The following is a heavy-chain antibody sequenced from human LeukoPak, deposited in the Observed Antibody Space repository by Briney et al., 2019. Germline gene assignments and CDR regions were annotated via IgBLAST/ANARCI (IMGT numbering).Heavy chain of an antibody. Sequence: SGTLSLTCTVSGGSISSYYWSWIRQPAGKGLEWIGRIYTSGSTNYNPSLKSRVTMSVDTSKNQFSLKLSSVTAADTAVYYCARDGSGDWPPPLPGMSGYYYYMDVWGKGTTVTVSS. CDR2: IYTSGST. CDR3: ARDGSGDWPPPLPGMSGYYYYMDV. D-gene: IGHD3/OR15-3a*01. V-gene: IGHV4-4*07. J-gene: IGHJ6*03. CDR1: GGSISSYY.